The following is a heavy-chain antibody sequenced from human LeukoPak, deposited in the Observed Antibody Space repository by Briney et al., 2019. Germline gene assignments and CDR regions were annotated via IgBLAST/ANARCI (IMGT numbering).Heavy chain of an antibody. J-gene: IGHJ4*02. CDR1: GFTLSSYG. Sequence: GGSLRLSCEASGFTLSSYGMHWVRQAPGKGLEWVAVIWYDGSDKYYADSVKGRFTISRDNSKNVLYLQMNSLRAEDTAVYYCAYGGNSNRFDYWGQGTLVTVSS. CDR3: AYGGNSNRFDY. D-gene: IGHD4-23*01. V-gene: IGHV3-33*08. CDR2: IWYDGSDK.